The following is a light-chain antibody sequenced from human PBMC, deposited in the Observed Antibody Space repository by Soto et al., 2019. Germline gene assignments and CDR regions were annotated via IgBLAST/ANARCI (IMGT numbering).Light chain of an antibody. CDR2: EVF. CDR3: PSYASTSTYVV. CDR1: RSDVGGYNY. J-gene: IGLJ2*01. V-gene: IGLV2-14*01. Sequence: QSALTQPASVSGSPGQSITISCTGTRSDVGGYNYVSWYQHHPGKAPNLMMYEVFNRPAGVSNRFSGSRSGNTASLTISGLQADDEADYYCPSYASTSTYVVFGGGTKLTVL.